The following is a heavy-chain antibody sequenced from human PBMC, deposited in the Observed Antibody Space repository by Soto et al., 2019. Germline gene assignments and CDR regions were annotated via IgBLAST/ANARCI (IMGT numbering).Heavy chain of an antibody. D-gene: IGHD5-12*01. Sequence: QVQLVESGGGLVKPGGSLRLSCAASGFTFSDYYMTWIRQTPGSGLEWVSYISSRATGIFYADSVKGRFTISRDDANNSLYLQMNSLRAEDTAVYYCVRPRAFDGYDGGYFFDFWGQGTLVTVSS. V-gene: IGHV3-11*04. J-gene: IGHJ4*02. CDR2: ISSRATGI. CDR1: GFTFSDYY. CDR3: VRPRAFDGYDGGYFFDF.